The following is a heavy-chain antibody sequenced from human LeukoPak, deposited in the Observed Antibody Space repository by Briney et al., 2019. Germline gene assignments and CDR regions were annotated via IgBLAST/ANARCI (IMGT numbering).Heavy chain of an antibody. CDR3: ARSLIAWPRNDAFDI. CDR2: IYTSGST. J-gene: IGHJ3*02. D-gene: IGHD2-21*01. V-gene: IGHV4-4*07. CDR1: GGSISSYY. Sequence: SETLSLTCTVSGGSISSYYWSWIRQPAGKGLEWIGRIYTSGSTNYNPSLKSRVTMSVDTSKNQFSLKLSSVTAADTAVHYCARSLIAWPRNDAFDIWGQGTMVTVSS.